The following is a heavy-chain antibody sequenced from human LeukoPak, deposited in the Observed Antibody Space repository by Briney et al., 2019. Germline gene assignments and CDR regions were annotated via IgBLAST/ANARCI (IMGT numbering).Heavy chain of an antibody. Sequence: SETLSLSCAVYGGSFSGYYWSWLRQPPGKGLEWIGEINHSGSTNYNPSLKSRVTISVDTSKNQFSLKLSSVTAADTAVYYCARGSRKSIAARRPNPPHYTSDYWGQGTLVTVSS. V-gene: IGHV4-34*01. CDR2: INHSGST. CDR3: ARGSRKSIAARRPNPPHYTSDY. CDR1: GGSFSGYY. D-gene: IGHD6-6*01. J-gene: IGHJ4*02.